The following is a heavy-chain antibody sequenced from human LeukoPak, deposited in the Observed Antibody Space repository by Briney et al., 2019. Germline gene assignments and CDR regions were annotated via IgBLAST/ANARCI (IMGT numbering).Heavy chain of an antibody. CDR3: ASRNWGRPFDY. J-gene: IGHJ4*02. Sequence: GGSLRLSCAASGFTFSSYEMNWVRQAPGKGLEWVSYISSSGSTIYYADSVKGRFTISRDNAKNSLYLQMNSLRAEDTAVYYCASRNWGRPFDYWGQGTPVTVSS. CDR1: GFTFSSYE. D-gene: IGHD7-27*01. V-gene: IGHV3-48*03. CDR2: ISSSGSTI.